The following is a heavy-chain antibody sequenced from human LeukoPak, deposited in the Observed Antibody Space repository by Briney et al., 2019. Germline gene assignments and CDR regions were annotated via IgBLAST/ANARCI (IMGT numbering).Heavy chain of an antibody. CDR2: IWYDGSNK. Sequence: GGSLRLSCAASGFTFSSYGMHWVRQAPGKGLEWVAVIWYDGSNKYYADSVKGRFTISRDNSKNTLYLQMNSLRAEDTAVYYCARADPPTFAGNYDSSGYPLDYWGQGTLVTVSS. V-gene: IGHV3-33*01. D-gene: IGHD3-22*01. J-gene: IGHJ4*02. CDR1: GFTFSSYG. CDR3: ARADPPTFAGNYDSSGYPLDY.